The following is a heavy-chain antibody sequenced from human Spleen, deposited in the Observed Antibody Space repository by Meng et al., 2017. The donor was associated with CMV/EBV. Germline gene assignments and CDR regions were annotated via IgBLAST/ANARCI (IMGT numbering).Heavy chain of an antibody. Sequence: VQLVESGGGLVHPGGSLRLSCAASGFAFNQYVMHWVRQVPGKGLVWVSRISHDGTVISYADSVKGRFTVSRDNAENTLFLQMNSLTADDTAIYYCSRDVNWDFFDYWGQGALVTVSS. J-gene: IGHJ4*02. CDR1: GFAFNQYV. CDR2: ISHDGTVI. D-gene: IGHD3-16*01. CDR3: SRDVNWDFFDY. V-gene: IGHV3-74*01.